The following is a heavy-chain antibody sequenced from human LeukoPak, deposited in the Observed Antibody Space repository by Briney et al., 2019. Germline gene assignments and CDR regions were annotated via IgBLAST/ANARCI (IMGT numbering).Heavy chain of an antibody. J-gene: IGHJ4*02. D-gene: IGHD6-19*01. Sequence: PGGSLRLSCAAPGFTFSSYAMSWVRQAPGKGLEWVSAISGSGGSTYYADSVRGRFTISRDNSKNTLYLQMNSLRAEDTAVYYCAKGVAVAGPFDYWGQGTLVTVSS. CDR3: AKGVAVAGPFDY. V-gene: IGHV3-23*01. CDR1: GFTFSSYA. CDR2: ISGSGGST.